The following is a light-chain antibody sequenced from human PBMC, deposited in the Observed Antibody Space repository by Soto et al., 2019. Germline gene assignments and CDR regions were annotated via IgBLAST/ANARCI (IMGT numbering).Light chain of an antibody. CDR3: QQYNDYSWT. CDR1: QTISTW. CDR2: KAS. V-gene: IGKV1-5*03. J-gene: IGKJ1*01. Sequence: IQMTQSPSTLSASVGDRATITCRASQTISTWLAWYQQKPGKAPRLLIYKASTLEIGVPSRFSGSGSGTEFTLTISSLQPDDVAIYYCQQYNDYSWTFGQGTKVDIK.